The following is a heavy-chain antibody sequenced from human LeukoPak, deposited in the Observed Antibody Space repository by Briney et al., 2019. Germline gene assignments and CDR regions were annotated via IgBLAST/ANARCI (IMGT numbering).Heavy chain of an antibody. CDR1: GYTFTGYY. J-gene: IGHJ5*02. D-gene: IGHD3-10*01. V-gene: IGHV1-2*02. Sequence: ASVKVSCKASGYTFTGYYMHWVRQAPGQGLEWMGWINPNSGGTNYAQKFQGRVTMTRDTSISTAYMELSRLRSDDTAVYYCARAITMVRGVLVPNWFDPWGQGTLVTVSS. CDR3: ARAITMVRGVLVPNWFDP. CDR2: INPNSGGT.